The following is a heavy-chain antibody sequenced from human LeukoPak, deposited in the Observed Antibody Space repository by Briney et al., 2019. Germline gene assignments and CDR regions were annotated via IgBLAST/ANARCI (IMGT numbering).Heavy chain of an antibody. CDR3: ATFGYCSSTSCQADIYYYYGMDV. V-gene: IGHV3-21*01. D-gene: IGHD2-2*03. CDR2: ISSSSSYI. CDR1: GFTFSSYS. J-gene: IGHJ6*02. Sequence: PGGSLRLSCAASGFTFSSYSMNWVRQAPGKGLEWVSSISSSSSYIYYADSVKGRFTISRDNAKNSLYLQMNSLRAEDTAVYYCATFGYCSSTSCQADIYYYYGMDVWGQGTTVTVSS.